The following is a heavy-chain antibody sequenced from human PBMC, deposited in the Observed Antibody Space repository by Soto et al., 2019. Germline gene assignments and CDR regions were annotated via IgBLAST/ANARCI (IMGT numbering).Heavy chain of an antibody. CDR1: GFSLSTSGVG. CDR2: IYWDDDK. CDR3: SPSQKGLGRFDY. Sequence: QITLKESGPPLVKPTQTLTLTCNFSGFSLSTSGVGVDWIRQPPGKALEWLAVIYWDDDKPYSPSLKSRLTVTKDPSKNQVVFTMTNMDPVDTATYYCSPSQKGLGRFDYWGQGTLVTVSS. J-gene: IGHJ4*02. V-gene: IGHV2-5*02. D-gene: IGHD6-19*01.